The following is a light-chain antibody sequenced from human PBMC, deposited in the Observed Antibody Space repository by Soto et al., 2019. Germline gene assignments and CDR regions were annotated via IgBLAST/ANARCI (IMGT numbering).Light chain of an antibody. Sequence: EIVLTQSPGTLSLSPGERATLSCRASQSVGNNLAWYQQKPGQAPSLFIFGASIRATGVPYRFSGSGSGTEFTLSISNLQSEDSAVYYCQQRNIWPPITFGQGTRLEIK. CDR3: QQRNIWPPIT. CDR2: GAS. CDR1: QSVGNN. J-gene: IGKJ5*01. V-gene: IGKV3-15*01.